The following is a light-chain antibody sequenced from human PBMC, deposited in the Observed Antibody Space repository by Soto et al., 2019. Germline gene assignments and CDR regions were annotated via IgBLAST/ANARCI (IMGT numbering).Light chain of an antibody. J-gene: IGKJ1*01. CDR2: GAS. CDR3: QQYDSWT. Sequence: EMVLTQSPGTLYLYPGERATLSCRASQSVSNNYLAWYQQKPGQAPRLLIYGASNRATGIPDRFSGSGSGTDFTLTISRLEPEDFAVYYCQQYDSWTFGQGTKVDIK. V-gene: IGKV3-20*01. CDR1: QSVSNNY.